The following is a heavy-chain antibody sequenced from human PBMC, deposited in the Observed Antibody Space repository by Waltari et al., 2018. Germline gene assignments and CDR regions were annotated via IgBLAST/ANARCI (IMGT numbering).Heavy chain of an antibody. V-gene: IGHV3-33*01. CDR1: GFTFSSYG. J-gene: IGHJ2*01. CDR2: IWYDGSNK. Sequence: QVQLVESGGGVVQPGRSLRLSCAASGFTFSSYGMHWVRQAPGKGLEWVAVIWYDGSNKYYADSVKGRFTISRDNSKNTLYLQMNSLRAEDTAVYYCARARLQDWYFDLWGRGTLVTVSS. CDR3: ARARLQDWYFDL. D-gene: IGHD4-4*01.